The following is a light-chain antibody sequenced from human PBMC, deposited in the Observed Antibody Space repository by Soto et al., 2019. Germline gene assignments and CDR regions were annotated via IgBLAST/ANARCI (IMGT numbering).Light chain of an antibody. Sequence: DVVMTQSPLSLPVTLGQPASISCRSSQSLVYSDGNTYLNWFQQRPGQSPRRLIYRVSNRDSGVPDRFSGSGSGTDFTLKISRVEAEDVGLYYCMQSTHWPRTFGHGTKVEI. CDR1: QSLVYSDGNTY. J-gene: IGKJ1*01. CDR2: RVS. CDR3: MQSTHWPRT. V-gene: IGKV2-30*01.